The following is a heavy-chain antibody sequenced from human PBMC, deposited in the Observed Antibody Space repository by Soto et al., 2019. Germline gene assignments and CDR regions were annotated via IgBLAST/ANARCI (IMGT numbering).Heavy chain of an antibody. CDR3: ARRGKVITTNYGMDV. J-gene: IGHJ6*02. CDR2: IYYSGST. D-gene: IGHD4-4*01. V-gene: IGHV4-39*01. CDR1: GGSVSSESYY. Sequence: PSETLSLTCTVSGGSVSSESYYWGWIRQPPGKGLEWIGSIYYSGSTYYNPSLKSRVTISVDTSKNQFSLKLSSVTAADTAVYYCARRGKVITTNYGMDVWGQGTTVTVSS.